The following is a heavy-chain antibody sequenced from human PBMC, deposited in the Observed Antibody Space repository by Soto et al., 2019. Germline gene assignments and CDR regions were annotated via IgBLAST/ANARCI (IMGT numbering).Heavy chain of an antibody. CDR1: GYTFTGYY. D-gene: IGHD3-10*01. CDR2: INPNSGGT. CDR3: ARGAYYYGSGSYYRRDYYYMDV. V-gene: IGHV1-2*04. Sequence: ASVKVSCKASGYTFTGYYMHWVRQAPGQGLEWMGWINPNSGGTNYAQKFQGWVTMTRDTSISTAYMELSRLRSDDTAVYYCARGAYYYGSGSYYRRDYYYMDVWGKGTTVTVSS. J-gene: IGHJ6*03.